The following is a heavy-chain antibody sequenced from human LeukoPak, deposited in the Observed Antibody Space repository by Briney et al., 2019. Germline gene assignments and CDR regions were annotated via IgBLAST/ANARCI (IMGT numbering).Heavy chain of an antibody. CDR1: GYSFTSYW. Sequence: GESLKISCKGSGYSFTSYWIGWVRQVPGKGLEWMGIIYPGDSDTRYSPSFQGQVTISADKSISTAYLQWSSLKASDTAMYYCARRSYCSSTSCQGWFDPWGQGTLVTVSS. D-gene: IGHD2-2*01. J-gene: IGHJ5*02. V-gene: IGHV5-51*01. CDR2: IYPGDSDT. CDR3: ARRSYCSSTSCQGWFDP.